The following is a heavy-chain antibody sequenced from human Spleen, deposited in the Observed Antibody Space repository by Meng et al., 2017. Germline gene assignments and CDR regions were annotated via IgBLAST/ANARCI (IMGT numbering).Heavy chain of an antibody. CDR2: IIDRGST. CDR3: AGGPN. CDR1: GRAFSEYH. Sequence: VQLQQWGSGLLKPSETLSITCAGYGRAFSEYHWSWIRQRPRKGLEWIGEIIDRGSTNYNPSLKSRIAISVDTSKNQFSLKLSSVTAADTAVYYCAGGPNWGQGTLVTVSS. J-gene: IGHJ4*02. V-gene: IGHV4-34*01.